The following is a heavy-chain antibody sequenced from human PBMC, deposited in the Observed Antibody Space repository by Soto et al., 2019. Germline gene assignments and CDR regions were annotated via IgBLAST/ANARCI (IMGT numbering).Heavy chain of an antibody. J-gene: IGHJ4*02. CDR1: GGSISSGDYY. V-gene: IGHV4-31*03. Sequence: QVQLQESGPGLVKPSQTLSLTCTVSGGSISSGDYYWSWIRQHPGKGLEWIGYIYYSGSTYYNPSLKSRVTISVDTSQNQFSLKLSSVTAADTAVYYCARVGSEMTLVTAFDYWGQGTLVTVSS. CDR2: IYYSGST. D-gene: IGHD2-21*02. CDR3: ARVGSEMTLVTAFDY.